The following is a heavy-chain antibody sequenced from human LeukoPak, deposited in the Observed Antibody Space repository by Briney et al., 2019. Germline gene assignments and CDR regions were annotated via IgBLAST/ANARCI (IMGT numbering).Heavy chain of an antibody. CDR1: GGSISSSSYY. D-gene: IGHD3-10*01. CDR2: IYYSGST. V-gene: IGHV4-39*01. CDR3: ARHAVLLWFGEPTSPFDY. J-gene: IGHJ4*02. Sequence: SETLSLTCTISGGSISSSSYYWGWIRQPPGKGLEWIGSIYYSGSTYYNPSLKSRVTISVDTSKNQFSLKLSSVTAADTAVYYCARHAVLLWFGEPTSPFDYWGQGTLVTVSS.